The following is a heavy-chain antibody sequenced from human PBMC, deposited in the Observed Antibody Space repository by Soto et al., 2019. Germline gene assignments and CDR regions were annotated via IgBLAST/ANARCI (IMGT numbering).Heavy chain of an antibody. V-gene: IGHV1-69*13. CDR1: GGTFSSYA. J-gene: IGHJ3*02. CDR2: IIPIFGTA. Sequence: SVKVSCKASGGTFSSYAISWVRQAPGQGLEWMGGIIPIFGTANYAQKFQGRVTIIADESTSTAYMELSSLRSEDTAVYYCARALPGPVRDDFDIWGQGTMCTVSS. D-gene: IGHD4-17*01. CDR3: ARALPGPVRDDFDI.